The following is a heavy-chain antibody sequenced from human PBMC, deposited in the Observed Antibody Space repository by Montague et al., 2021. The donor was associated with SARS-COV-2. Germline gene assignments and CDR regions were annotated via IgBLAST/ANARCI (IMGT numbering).Heavy chain of an antibody. Sequence: SLRLSCAASGFRFSDYYMSWIRQAPGMGPEWVSDISSSSTYTSSADSVKGRFTISRDNAKNSLYLHLNSLRAEDTAVYYCARGGGRYNWNYEGGFDLWGRGTLVTVSS. D-gene: IGHD1-7*01. CDR2: ISSSSTYT. CDR3: ARGGGRYNWNYEGGFDL. V-gene: IGHV3-11*06. CDR1: GFRFSDYY. J-gene: IGHJ2*01.